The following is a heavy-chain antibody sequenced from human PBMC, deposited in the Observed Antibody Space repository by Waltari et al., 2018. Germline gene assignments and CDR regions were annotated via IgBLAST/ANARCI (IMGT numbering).Heavy chain of an antibody. CDR1: GYSFTSYW. CDR3: ARPSYSNYDAFAI. J-gene: IGHJ3*02. D-gene: IGHD4-4*01. CDR2: IYAADSDT. Sequence: EVQLVQSGAEVKKPGESLKISCKGSGYSFTSYWIGWVRQMPGKGLEWMGIIYAADSDTSYTPSSQGQVTISAEKSISTAYLQWSSLKASDTAMYYCARPSYSNYDAFAILGQGTMVTVS. V-gene: IGHV5-51*01.